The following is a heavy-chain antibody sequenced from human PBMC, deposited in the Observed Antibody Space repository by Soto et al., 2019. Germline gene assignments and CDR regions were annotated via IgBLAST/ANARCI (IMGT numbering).Heavy chain of an antibody. Sequence: QVQLVESGGGVVQPGRSLRLSCAASGLTFSSYGMHWVHQAPGKGLEWVALISYDGSDKDYADSVKGRFTISRDNSKNTLYLQMNSLRVEDTAVYYCGAGQYFSDYWGQGTLVTVSS. CDR2: ISYDGSDK. J-gene: IGHJ4*02. D-gene: IGHD6-13*01. V-gene: IGHV3-30*03. CDR1: GLTFSSYG. CDR3: GAGQYFSDY.